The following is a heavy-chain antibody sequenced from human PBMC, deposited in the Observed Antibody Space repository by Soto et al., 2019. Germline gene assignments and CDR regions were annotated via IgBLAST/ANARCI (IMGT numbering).Heavy chain of an antibody. Sequence: EVQLVESGGGLVQAGGSLRLSCAVSGFTFSDHHMDWVRQAPGKGLEWVGRSRNKADSYTPEYAASVKGRFTISRDDSKNSLHLQVDSLKTDDTAVYYCARDYRDYWGQGTLVTVSS. CDR2: SRNKADSYTP. CDR1: GFTFSDHH. D-gene: IGHD4-17*01. V-gene: IGHV3-72*01. J-gene: IGHJ4*02. CDR3: ARDYRDY.